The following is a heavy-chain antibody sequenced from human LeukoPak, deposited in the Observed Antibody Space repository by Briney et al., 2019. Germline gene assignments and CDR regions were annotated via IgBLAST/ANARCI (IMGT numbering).Heavy chain of an antibody. Sequence: SETLSLTCAVYGGPFSGYYWSWIRQPPGKGLEWIGEINHSGSTNYNPSLKSRVTISVDTSKNQFSLKLSSVTAADTAVYYCARLDSSGYYFGYYFDYWGQGTLVTVSS. V-gene: IGHV4-34*01. D-gene: IGHD3-22*01. J-gene: IGHJ4*02. CDR2: INHSGST. CDR3: ARLDSSGYYFGYYFDY. CDR1: GGPFSGYY.